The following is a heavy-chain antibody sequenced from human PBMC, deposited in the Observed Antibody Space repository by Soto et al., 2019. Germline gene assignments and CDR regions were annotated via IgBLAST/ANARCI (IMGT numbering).Heavy chain of an antibody. CDR3: ARRV. V-gene: IGHV3-23*01. J-gene: IGHJ4*02. Sequence: GGSLRLSCATPGFTFSNYPMNWVRQAPGKGLEWVSGISAGGDRTYYADSVKGRFTIFRDNSKNSVSLRMNSLRVEDTAVYYCARRVWGQGTLVTVSS. CDR2: ISAGGDRT. CDR1: GFTFSNYP.